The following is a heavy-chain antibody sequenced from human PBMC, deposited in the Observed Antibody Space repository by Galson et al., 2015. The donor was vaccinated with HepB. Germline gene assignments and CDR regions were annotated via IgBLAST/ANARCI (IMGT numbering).Heavy chain of an antibody. CDR1: GGTFSSYA. Sequence: SVKVSCKASGGTFSSYAISWVRQAPGQGLEWMGGIIPICGKANYAQKFQGRVTITADESTSTAYMELSSLRSEDTAVYYCAREGSGGSYYFGYWGQGTLVTVSS. CDR3: AREGSGGSYYFGY. D-gene: IGHD1-26*01. V-gene: IGHV1-69*13. CDR2: IIPICGKA. J-gene: IGHJ4*02.